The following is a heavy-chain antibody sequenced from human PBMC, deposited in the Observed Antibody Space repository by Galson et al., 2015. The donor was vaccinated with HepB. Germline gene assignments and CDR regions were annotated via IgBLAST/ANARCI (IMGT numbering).Heavy chain of an antibody. V-gene: IGHV3-64D*06. CDR3: VKGAYQLLFRTYYYDSSGSGMAFDI. Sequence: SLRLSCAASGFTFSSYAMHWVRQAPGKGLEYVSAISSNGGSTYYADSVKGRFTISRDNSKNTLYLQMSSLRAEDTAVYYCVKGAYQLLFRTYYYDSSGSGMAFDIWGQGTMVTVSS. CDR1: GFTFSSYA. D-gene: IGHD3-22*01. CDR2: ISSNGGST. J-gene: IGHJ3*02.